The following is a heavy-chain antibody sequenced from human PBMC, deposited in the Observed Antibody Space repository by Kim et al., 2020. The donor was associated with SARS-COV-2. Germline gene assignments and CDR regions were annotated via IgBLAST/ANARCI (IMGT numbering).Heavy chain of an antibody. Sequence: SETLSLTCTVSGGSISSSSYYWGWIRQPPGKGLVWIGSIYYSGSTYYNPSLKSRVTISVDTSKNQFSLKLSSVTAADTAVYYCARLRWELPDIQHWGQGTLVTVSS. CDR2: IYYSGST. J-gene: IGHJ1*01. D-gene: IGHD1-26*01. CDR3: ARLRWELPDIQH. V-gene: IGHV4-39*01. CDR1: GGSISSSSYY.